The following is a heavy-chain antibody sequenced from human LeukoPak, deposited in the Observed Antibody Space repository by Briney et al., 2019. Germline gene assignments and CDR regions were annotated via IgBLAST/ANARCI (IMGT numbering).Heavy chain of an antibody. CDR1: GFTFGDYA. D-gene: IGHD6-19*01. J-gene: IGHJ4*02. V-gene: IGHV3-49*03. Sequence: GGSLRLSCTASGFTFGDYAMSWFRQAPGKGLEWVGFIRSKTYGGTTEYAASVKGRFTIPRDDSNSITYLQMNSLKTEDTAVYYCTRLSSIAVAGTGDYRGQGTLVTVSS. CDR3: TRLSSIAVAGTGDY. CDR2: IRSKTYGGTT.